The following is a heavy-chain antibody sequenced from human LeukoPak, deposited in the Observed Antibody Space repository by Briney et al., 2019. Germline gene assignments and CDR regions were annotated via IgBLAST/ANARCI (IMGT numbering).Heavy chain of an antibody. V-gene: IGHV1-18*01. CDR2: ISAYNGNT. D-gene: IGHD3-16*01. Sequence: GASVKVSCKASGYTFTSYGISWVRQAPGQGLEWMGWISAYNGNTNYAQKLQGRVTMTTDTSTSTAYMELRSLRSDDTAVYYCARVVRLRLGEFLYNWFDPWGQGTLVTVSS. CDR3: ARVVRLRLGEFLYNWFDP. CDR1: GYTFTSYG. J-gene: IGHJ5*02.